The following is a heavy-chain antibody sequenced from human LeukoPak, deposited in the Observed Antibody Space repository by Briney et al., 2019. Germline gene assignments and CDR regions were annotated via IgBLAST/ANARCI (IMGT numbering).Heavy chain of an antibody. Sequence: GGSLRLSCAVSGFTFSTHSMNWVRQVPGKGLEWVSSISSSGTYIYYADSVKGRFTISRDNAKNSLYLQMNSLRVEDTAVYYCARDLTSSSSPYYFDYWGQGILVTVSS. J-gene: IGHJ4*02. CDR1: GFTFSTHS. CDR3: ARDLTSSSSPYYFDY. V-gene: IGHV3-21*01. CDR2: ISSSGTYI. D-gene: IGHD6-6*01.